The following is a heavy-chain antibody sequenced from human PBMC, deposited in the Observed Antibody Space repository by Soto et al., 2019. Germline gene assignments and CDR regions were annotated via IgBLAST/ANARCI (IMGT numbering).Heavy chain of an antibody. CDR3: ARAFTMIGKYGMDV. D-gene: IGHD3-22*01. CDR2: IYYSGST. J-gene: IGHJ6*02. CDR1: GGSISSGGYY. Sequence: SETLSLTCTVSGGSISSGGYYWSWIRQHPGKGLEWIGYIYYSGSTYYNPSLKSRVTISVDTPKNQFSLKLSSVTAADTAVYYCARAFTMIGKYGMDVWGQGTTVTVSS. V-gene: IGHV4-31*03.